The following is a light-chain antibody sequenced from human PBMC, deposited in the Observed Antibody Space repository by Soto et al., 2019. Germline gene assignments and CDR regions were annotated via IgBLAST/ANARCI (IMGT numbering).Light chain of an antibody. CDR2: CVS. CDR3: QHYNIWPPYS. V-gene: IGKV3-15*01. CDR1: QDVSTN. Sequence: ETVMTQSPDTLSLSPGESATLSCRASQDVSTNLAWFQQKPGQTPRLVLYCVSKRATGIPARISGSGSWSHFTLTISSLQSEDFGVYYCQHYNIWPPYSFGQGTKVEIK. J-gene: IGKJ2*03.